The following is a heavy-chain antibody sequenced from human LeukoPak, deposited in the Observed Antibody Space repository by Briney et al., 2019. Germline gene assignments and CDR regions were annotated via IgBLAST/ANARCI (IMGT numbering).Heavy chain of an antibody. J-gene: IGHJ4*02. CDR1: GYSFTSYG. CDR2: IYPSDSDS. Sequence: GESLKISCKGTGYSFTSYGIGWLRQMPGKGLEWMGIIYPSDSDSRYSPSFQGQVTISADKSISTAYLQWSSLKASDTAMYYCARLSAAFGYGYYWGQGTLLTVSS. D-gene: IGHD5-18*01. CDR3: ARLSAAFGYGYY. V-gene: IGHV5-51*01.